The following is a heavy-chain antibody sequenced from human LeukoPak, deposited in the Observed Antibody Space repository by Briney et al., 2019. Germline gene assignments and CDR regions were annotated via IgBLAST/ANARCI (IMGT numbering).Heavy chain of an antibody. CDR3: ARGQGYESYYYMDV. V-gene: IGHV3-30*03. Sequence: GGSLRLSCAASGFTLSNAWMNWVRQAPGKGLEWVAVISFDGVNTFYADSVKGRFTISRDNSNNTVYLQMNNLRPEDTAVFYCARGQGYESYYYMDVWGKGTTVSVSS. J-gene: IGHJ6*03. CDR2: ISFDGVNT. D-gene: IGHD2-2*01. CDR1: GFTLSNAW.